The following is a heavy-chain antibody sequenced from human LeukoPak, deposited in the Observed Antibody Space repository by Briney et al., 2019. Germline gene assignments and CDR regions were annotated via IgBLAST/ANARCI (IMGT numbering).Heavy chain of an antibody. D-gene: IGHD2-2*03. J-gene: IGHJ3*02. CDR2: ITNDGSST. CDR3: ARDRLDRAAFDI. V-gene: IGHV3-74*01. Sequence: PGGSPRLSCAASGLTFSSHWMHWVRQAPGKGLVWVSRITNDGSSTTYADSVKGRFTISRDNAKNMLYLQVNSLRAEDTAVYYCARDRLDRAAFDIWGQGTMVTVSS. CDR1: GLTFSSHW.